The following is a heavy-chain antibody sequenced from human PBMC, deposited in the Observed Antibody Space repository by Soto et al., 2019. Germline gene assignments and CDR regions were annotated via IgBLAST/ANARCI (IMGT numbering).Heavy chain of an antibody. D-gene: IGHD6-19*01. J-gene: IGHJ3*02. Sequence: QVQLVESGGGVVQPGRSLRLSCAASGFTFSSYGMHWVRQAPGKALEWLAVISYDGSNKYYADSVKGRFTISRDNSKNTLYLQMNSLRAEDTAVYYCAKELRIAVAANGDAFDIWAQGTMVTVSS. V-gene: IGHV3-30*18. CDR3: AKELRIAVAANGDAFDI. CDR1: GFTFSSYG. CDR2: ISYDGSNK.